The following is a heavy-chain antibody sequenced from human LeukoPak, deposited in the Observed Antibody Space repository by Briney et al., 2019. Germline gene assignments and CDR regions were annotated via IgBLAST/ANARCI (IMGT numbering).Heavy chain of an antibody. CDR2: ISYDGSNK. J-gene: IGHJ5*02. V-gene: IGHV3-30-3*01. D-gene: IGHD6-19*01. CDR1: GFTFSSYA. Sequence: QSGGSLRLSCAASGFTFSSYAMSWVRQAPGKGLEWVAVISYDGSNKYYADSVKGRFTISRDNSKNTLYLQMNSLRAEDTAVYYCAREYSSGWYVRWFDPWGQGTLVTVSS. CDR3: AREYSSGWYVRWFDP.